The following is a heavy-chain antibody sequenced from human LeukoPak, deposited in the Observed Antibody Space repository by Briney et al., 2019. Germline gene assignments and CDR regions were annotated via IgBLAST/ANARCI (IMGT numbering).Heavy chain of an antibody. CDR2: LNDDGTYI. CDR3: VSGSSAWAGTDY. Sequence: GGSLRLSCVASGFTFSSHWMHWVRQAPGKGLVSVSRLNDDGTYIDYADSVKGRFTISRDNAKNMLYLQMNSLRVEYTAVYYCVSGSSAWAGTDYWGQGTLVTVSS. V-gene: IGHV3-74*01. CDR1: GFTFSSHW. J-gene: IGHJ4*02. D-gene: IGHD3-22*01.